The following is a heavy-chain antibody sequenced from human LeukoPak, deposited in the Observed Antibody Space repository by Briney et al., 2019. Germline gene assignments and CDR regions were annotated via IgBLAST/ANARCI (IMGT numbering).Heavy chain of an antibody. V-gene: IGHV3-30*18. CDR2: ISYDGSNT. Sequence: GVSLRLSCAASGFTFSSYGMHWVRQAPGKGLEWVAVISYDGSNTYYADSVKGRFTISRDNSKNMLCLQMNSLTAEDTAVYYCAKPYYYGSRSYMDYWGQGTLVTVPS. J-gene: IGHJ4*02. CDR1: GFTFSSYG. D-gene: IGHD3-10*01. CDR3: AKPYYYGSRSYMDY.